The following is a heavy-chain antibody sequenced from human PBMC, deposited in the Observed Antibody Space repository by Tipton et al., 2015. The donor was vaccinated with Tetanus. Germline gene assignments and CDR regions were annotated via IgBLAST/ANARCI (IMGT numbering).Heavy chain of an antibody. CDR1: GFDFMGYG. CDR2: IWFDGRRT. J-gene: IGHJ4*02. CDR3: ARDTYYQSHHYNYFDY. Sequence: LSLTCRASGFDFMGYGMHWVRRAPGKGLEWVAAIWFDGRRTEYANSVKGRFTISRDNSNGMVYLEMGSLRDEDTAVFYCARDTYYQSHHYNYFDYWGQGVRVTVSS. V-gene: IGHV3-33*01. D-gene: IGHD5-24*01.